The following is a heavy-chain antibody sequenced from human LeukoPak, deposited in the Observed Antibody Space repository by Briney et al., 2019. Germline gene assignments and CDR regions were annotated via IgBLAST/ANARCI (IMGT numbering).Heavy chain of an antibody. J-gene: IGHJ4*02. V-gene: IGHV3-30*02. CDR1: GFTFSSYG. CDR3: AKATRGITIFGVVTDGYDFDY. D-gene: IGHD3-3*01. Sequence: PGGSLRLSCAASGFTFSSYGMHWVRQAPGKGLEWVAFIRHDGSNKYYADSVKGRFTISRDNSKNTLYLQMNSLRAEDTAVYYCAKATRGITIFGVVTDGYDFDYWGQGTLVTVSS. CDR2: IRHDGSNK.